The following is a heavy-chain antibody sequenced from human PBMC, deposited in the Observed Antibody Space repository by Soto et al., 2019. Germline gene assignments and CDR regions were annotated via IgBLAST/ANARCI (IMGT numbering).Heavy chain of an antibody. CDR3: ARARGVVDFYSRPY. D-gene: IGHD3-3*01. CDR2: ISSSGSTI. V-gene: IGHV3-48*03. J-gene: IGHJ4*02. CDR1: GFTFSSYE. Sequence: PGGSLTLSPAASGFTFSSYEMNWVRQAPGKGLEWVSYISSSGSTIYYADSVKGRFTISRDNAKNSLYLQMNSLRAEDTAVYYCARARGVVDFYSRPYWGQGTLVTVSP.